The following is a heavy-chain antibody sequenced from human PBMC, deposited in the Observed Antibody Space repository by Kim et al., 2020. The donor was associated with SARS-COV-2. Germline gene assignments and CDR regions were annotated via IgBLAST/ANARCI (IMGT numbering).Heavy chain of an antibody. CDR3: ARSSGGDGYNP. CDR1: GGSFSGYY. J-gene: IGHJ4*02. Sequence: SETLSLTCAVYGGSFSGYYWSWIRQPPGKGLEWIGEINHSGSTNYNPSLKSRVTISVDTSKNQFSLKLSSVTAADTAVYYCARSSGGDGYNPWGQGTLVTVSS. CDR2: INHSGST. V-gene: IGHV4-34*01. D-gene: IGHD5-12*01.